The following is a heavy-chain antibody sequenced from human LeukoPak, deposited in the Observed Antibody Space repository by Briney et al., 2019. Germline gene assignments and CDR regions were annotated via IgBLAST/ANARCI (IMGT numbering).Heavy chain of an antibody. J-gene: IGHJ4*02. D-gene: IGHD3-22*01. Sequence: GASVKDSCKASGYTFTTYHMHWVRQAPGQGLEWMGIINPSGGSTGYAQKFQGRVTMIRDTSTSTVYMDLSSLRSEDTAVYYCARGYYYDSSAGPSEYWGQGTLVTVSS. CDR1: GYTFTTYH. CDR3: ARGYYYDSSAGPSEY. CDR2: INPSGGST. V-gene: IGHV1-46*01.